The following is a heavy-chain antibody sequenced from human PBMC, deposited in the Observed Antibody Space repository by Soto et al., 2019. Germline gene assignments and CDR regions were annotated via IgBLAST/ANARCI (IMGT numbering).Heavy chain of an antibody. J-gene: IGHJ4*02. Sequence: PGGSLRLSCAASGFTFSSYGMRWVRQAPGKGLEWVAVISYDGSNKYYADSVKGRFTISRDNSKNTLYLQMNSLRAEDTAVYYCAKWLYSRGGYWGQGTLVTVSS. V-gene: IGHV3-30*18. CDR3: AKWLYSRGGY. CDR2: ISYDGSNK. CDR1: GFTFSSYG. D-gene: IGHD6-13*01.